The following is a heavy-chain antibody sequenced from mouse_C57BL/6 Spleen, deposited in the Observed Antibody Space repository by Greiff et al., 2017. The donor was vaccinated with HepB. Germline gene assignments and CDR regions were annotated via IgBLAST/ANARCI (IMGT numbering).Heavy chain of an antibody. CDR1: GFTFSDYG. J-gene: IGHJ1*03. CDR3: ARRAVADWAFDV. Sequence: EVQLVESGGGLVKPGGSLKLSCAASGFTFSDYGMHWVRQAPEKGLEWVAYISSGSSTIYYAATVKGRFTISRDNATNTLFLQMTSLRSEDTAMYYCARRAVADWAFDVWGTGTTVTVSS. D-gene: IGHD1-1*01. V-gene: IGHV5-17*01. CDR2: ISSGSSTI.